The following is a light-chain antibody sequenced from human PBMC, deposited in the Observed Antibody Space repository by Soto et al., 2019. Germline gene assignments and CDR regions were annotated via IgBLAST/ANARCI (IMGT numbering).Light chain of an antibody. CDR2: GAS. CDR3: QHYSNWPPWT. CDR1: QSVSSN. J-gene: IGKJ1*01. V-gene: IGKV3-15*01. Sequence: EIVMTQSPATLSVSPGERATLSCRASQSVSSNLAWYQQKPGQAPRLLIYGASTRATGIPARFSGSGSGTEFTLTFSSLQSEDFAVYYCQHYSNWPPWTFGQGTKVEV.